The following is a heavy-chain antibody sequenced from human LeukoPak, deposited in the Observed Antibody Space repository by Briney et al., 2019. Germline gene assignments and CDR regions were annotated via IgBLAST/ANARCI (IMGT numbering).Heavy chain of an antibody. D-gene: IGHD3-22*01. CDR3: ARTSQGSSGYDPYYFEF. CDR1: GGSISSYY. CDR2: IYYSGST. V-gene: IGHV4-59*12. Sequence: SETLSLTCTVSGGSISSYYWSWIRQPPGKGLEWIGYIYYSGSTNYNPSLKSRVTISVDTSKNQFSLKLNSVTAADTAVYYCARTSQGSSGYDPYYFEFWGRGTQVTVSS. J-gene: IGHJ4*02.